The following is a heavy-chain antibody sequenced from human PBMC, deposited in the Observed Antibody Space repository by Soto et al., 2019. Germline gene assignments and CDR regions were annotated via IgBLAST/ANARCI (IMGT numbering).Heavy chain of an antibody. CDR2: ISSDSYYI. CDR1: GLSFSTHS. CDR3: ARNRNPSSKTHGMDV. V-gene: IGHV3-21*01. Sequence: EVQLVESGGGLVEPGGSLRLSCAPSGLSFSTHSMNWVRQAPGKGLEWVSSISSDSYYIYYADSVKGRFTISRDNAKNSLYLQMNSLRAYDTAVYYCARNRNPSSKTHGMDVWGQGTTVTVSS. J-gene: IGHJ6*02.